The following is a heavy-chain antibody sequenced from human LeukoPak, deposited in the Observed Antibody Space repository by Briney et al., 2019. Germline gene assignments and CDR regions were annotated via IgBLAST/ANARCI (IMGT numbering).Heavy chain of an antibody. Sequence: SETLSLTCAVYGGSFSGYYWSWIRQPPGKGLEWIGEINHSGSTNYNPSLKSRVTISVDTSKDQFSLKLSSVTAADTAVYYCASLRWPRLGWFDPWGQGTLVTVSS. CDR2: INHSGST. CDR3: ASLRWPRLGWFDP. V-gene: IGHV4-34*01. J-gene: IGHJ5*02. CDR1: GGSFSGYY. D-gene: IGHD5-12*01.